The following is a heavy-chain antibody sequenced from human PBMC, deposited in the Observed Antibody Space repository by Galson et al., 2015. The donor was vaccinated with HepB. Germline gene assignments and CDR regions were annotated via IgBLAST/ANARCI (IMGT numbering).Heavy chain of an antibody. D-gene: IGHD2-2*01. CDR1: GYSFTSYW. CDR3: ASSTSMAQSGAYYYYGMDV. Sequence: QSGAEVKKPGESLKISCKGSGYSFTSYWIGWVRQMPGKGLEWMGIIYPGDSDTRYSPSFQGQVTISADKSISTAYLQWSSLKASDTAMYYCASSTSMAQSGAYYYYGMDVWGQGTTVTVSS. CDR2: IYPGDSDT. J-gene: IGHJ6*02. V-gene: IGHV5-51*01.